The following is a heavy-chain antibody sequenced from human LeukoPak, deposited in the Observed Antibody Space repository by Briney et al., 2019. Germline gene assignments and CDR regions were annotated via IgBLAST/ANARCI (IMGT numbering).Heavy chain of an antibody. D-gene: IGHD1-26*01. J-gene: IGHJ4*02. CDR1: GGSISSSSYY. Sequence: SETLSLTCTVSGGSISSSSYYWGWIRQPPGKGLEWIGSIYYSGSTYYNPSLKSRVTISVDTSKNQFSLKLSSVTAADTAVYYCARHAPFIVGATYYFDYWGQGTLVTVSS. V-gene: IGHV4-39*01. CDR3: ARHAPFIVGATYYFDY. CDR2: IYYSGST.